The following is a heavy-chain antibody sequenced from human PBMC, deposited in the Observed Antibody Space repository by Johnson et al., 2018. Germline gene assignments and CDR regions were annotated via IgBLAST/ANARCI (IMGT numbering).Heavy chain of an antibody. Sequence: QVQLQESGAEVKKPGSSVKVSCKASGDTFNSYGINWVRQAPGQGLEWMGGIIPVFGTTNYAQKFQGRVTITADESTSTAYMELSSLTSEDTAVYYCARGYCGGDCYSLSIDVWGQGTLVIVSS. CDR2: IIPVFGTT. CDR1: GDTFNSYG. CDR3: ARGYCGGDCYSLSIDV. D-gene: IGHD2-21*02. J-gene: IGHJ4*02. V-gene: IGHV1-69*01.